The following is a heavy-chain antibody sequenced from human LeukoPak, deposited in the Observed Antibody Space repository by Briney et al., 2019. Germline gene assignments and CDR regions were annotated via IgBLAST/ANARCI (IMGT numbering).Heavy chain of an antibody. D-gene: IGHD2-2*02. J-gene: IGHJ4*02. CDR1: GFTVSTEY. V-gene: IGHV3-53*01. Sequence: SGGSLRLSCAASGFTVSTEYRTWVRQAPGEGLEWIPTIYTSGNTYYAASVKGRFTISRDDSKNTLYLQVNSLRAEDTAVYYCARGLYTTRHLNHFDYWGQGTLVTVSS. CDR3: ARGLYTTRHLNHFDY. CDR2: IYTSGNT.